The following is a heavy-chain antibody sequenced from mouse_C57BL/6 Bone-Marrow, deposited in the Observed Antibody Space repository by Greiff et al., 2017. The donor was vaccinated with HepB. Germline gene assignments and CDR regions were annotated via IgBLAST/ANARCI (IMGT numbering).Heavy chain of an antibody. V-gene: IGHV1-72*01. CDR2: IDPNSGGT. D-gene: IGHD2-3*01. CDR3: ARSNDGYYTYWYFDV. J-gene: IGHJ1*03. Sequence: QVQLQQSGAELVRPGASVKLSCTASGFNIKDDYMHWVKQRPEQGLEWIGRIDPNSGGTKYNEKFKSKATLTVDKPSSTAYMQLSSLTSEDSAVYYCARSNDGYYTYWYFDVWGTGTTVTVSS. CDR1: GFNIKDDY.